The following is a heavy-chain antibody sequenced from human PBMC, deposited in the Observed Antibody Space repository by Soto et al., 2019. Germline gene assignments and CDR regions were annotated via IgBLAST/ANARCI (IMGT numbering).Heavy chain of an antibody. V-gene: IGHV3-15*07. CDR1: GFTFSNAW. J-gene: IGHJ4*02. Sequence: PWGSLRLSCAASGFTFSNAWMNWVRQAPGKGLEWVGRIKSKTDGGTTDYAAPVKGRFTISRDDSKNTLYLQMNSLKTEDTAVYYCTTYTIAAAGPFDYWGQGTLVTVSS. CDR2: IKSKTDGGTT. D-gene: IGHD6-13*01. CDR3: TTYTIAAAGPFDY.